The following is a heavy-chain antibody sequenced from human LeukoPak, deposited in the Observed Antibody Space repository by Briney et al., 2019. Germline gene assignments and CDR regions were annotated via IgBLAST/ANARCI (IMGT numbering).Heavy chain of an antibody. CDR1: GFSFGDYP. D-gene: IGHD6-19*01. Sequence: GGSLRLSCTTSGFSFGDYPLSWVRQAPGKGLEWVGFVRSNSNGGTTEYAASVEGRFTISKDDSKSIAYLQMNSLKSEDAAVYFCARAQNTGWYGAIDYWGQGSLVTVSS. J-gene: IGHJ4*02. CDR2: VRSNSNGGTT. CDR3: ARAQNTGWYGAIDY. V-gene: IGHV3-49*04.